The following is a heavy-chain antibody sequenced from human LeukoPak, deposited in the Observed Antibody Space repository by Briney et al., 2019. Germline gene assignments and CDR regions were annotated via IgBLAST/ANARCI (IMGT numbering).Heavy chain of an antibody. CDR1: GGSISSGGSY. CDR3: ARTKSVWNFHFDY. D-gene: IGHD1-7*01. V-gene: IGHV4-31*03. J-gene: IGHJ4*02. CDR2: IYYSGST. Sequence: SETLSLTCTVSGGSISSGGSYWSWIRQYPGKGLEWIGYIYYSGSTYYNPSLKSRVTISVDTSKNQFSLKLSSVTAADTAVYYCARTKSVWNFHFDYWGQGTLVTVSS.